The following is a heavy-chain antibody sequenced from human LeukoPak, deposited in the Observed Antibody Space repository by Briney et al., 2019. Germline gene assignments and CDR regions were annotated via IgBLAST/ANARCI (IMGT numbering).Heavy chain of an antibody. Sequence: GGSLRLSCAASGFTFSDYYMSWIRQAPGKGPEWVSYISSSGSTIYYADSVKGRFTISRDNAKNSLYLQMNSLRAEDTAVYYCARDRFYDYVWGSPTHFDYWGQGTLVTVSS. V-gene: IGHV3-11*01. CDR3: ARDRFYDYVWGSPTHFDY. CDR1: GFTFSDYY. J-gene: IGHJ4*02. D-gene: IGHD3-16*01. CDR2: ISSSGSTI.